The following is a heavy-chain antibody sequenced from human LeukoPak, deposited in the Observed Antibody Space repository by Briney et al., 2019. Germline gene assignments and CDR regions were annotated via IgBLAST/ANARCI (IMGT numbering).Heavy chain of an antibody. CDR1: GGSFSTSY. V-gene: IGHV4-59*01. CDR2: IYYNGNT. Sequence: SETLSLTCTVYGGSFSTSYWSWIRQPPGKGLQWIGYIYYNGNTNYNPSLKRRVTMSVDTSRNQFSLKLTSVTAADTAVYYCASLDYWGQGTLVTVSS. J-gene: IGHJ4*02. CDR3: ASLDY.